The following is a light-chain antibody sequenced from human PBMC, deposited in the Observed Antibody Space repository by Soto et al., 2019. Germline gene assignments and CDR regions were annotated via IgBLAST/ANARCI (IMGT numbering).Light chain of an antibody. Sequence: DIQITQSPSSVSASVGDRVTVTCRASQNVSTWLTWYQQTPGKAPNLLIYGASTLQRGVPSRFSGSGSGTEFTLTISSLQPEDFATYYCQQSYSTPRTFGQGTKVDIK. CDR3: QQSYSTPRT. V-gene: IGKV1-12*01. CDR2: GAS. J-gene: IGKJ1*01. CDR1: QNVSTW.